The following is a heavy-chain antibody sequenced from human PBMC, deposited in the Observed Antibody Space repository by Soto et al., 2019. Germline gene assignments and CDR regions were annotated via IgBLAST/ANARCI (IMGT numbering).Heavy chain of an antibody. CDR2: ISDYNGKT. Sequence: VHLVQSGAEVKKPGASVKVSCKASGYSFTSYVITWVRQAPGQGLEWVGWISDYNGKTELAQNFQGRVTMTTDTSTSTAYMELRTLRSDDTAVYFCARSGVMATTLAYFDNWGQGTLVTVSS. CDR1: GYSFTSYV. CDR3: ARSGVMATTLAYFDN. V-gene: IGHV1-18*01. J-gene: IGHJ4*02. D-gene: IGHD2-21*01.